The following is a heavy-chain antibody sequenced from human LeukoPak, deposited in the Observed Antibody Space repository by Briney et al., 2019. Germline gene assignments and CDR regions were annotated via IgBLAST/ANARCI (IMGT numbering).Heavy chain of an antibody. CDR2: IYTSGNT. J-gene: IGHJ4*02. V-gene: IGHV4-4*07. D-gene: IGHD3-10*01. CDR3: ARNLWFGELWDY. Sequence: SETLSLTCTVSGGSISSYYWSWIRQPPGKGLEWIGRIYTSGNTNYNPSLKSRVTMSVDTSKNQFSLKLSSVTAADTAVYYCARNLWFGELWDYWGQGTLVTVSS. CDR1: GGSISSYY.